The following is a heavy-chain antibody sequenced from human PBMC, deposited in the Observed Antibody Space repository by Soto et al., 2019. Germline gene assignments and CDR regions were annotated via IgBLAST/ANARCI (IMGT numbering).Heavy chain of an antibody. J-gene: IGHJ1*01. CDR3: AHSPAPRVYFQH. D-gene: IGHD3-10*01. CDR2: IYWDDGK. V-gene: IGHV2-5*02. CDR1: GFSLNTGGVT. Sequence: SGPTLVNPTQTLTLTCVFSGFSLNTGGVTVGWIRQPPGKALEWIALIYWDDGKRYSPSLKSRLTITKETSRNQVVLTMTNVDPEDTATYFCAHSPAPRVYFQHWGEGTLVTVSS.